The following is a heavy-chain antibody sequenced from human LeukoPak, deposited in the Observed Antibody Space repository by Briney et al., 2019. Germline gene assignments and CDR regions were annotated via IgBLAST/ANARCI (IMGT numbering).Heavy chain of an antibody. CDR3: ARLPADFWSGDDYYYYGMDV. D-gene: IGHD3-3*01. CDR1: GGSISSSSYY. CDR2: IYYSGST. V-gene: IGHV4-39*01. J-gene: IGHJ6*02. Sequence: ASETLSLTCPVSGGSISSSSYYWGWIRQPPGKGLEWIGSIYYSGSTYYNPSLKSRVTISVDTSKNQFSLKLSSVTAADTAVYYCARLPADFWSGDDYYYYGMDVWGQGTTVTVSS.